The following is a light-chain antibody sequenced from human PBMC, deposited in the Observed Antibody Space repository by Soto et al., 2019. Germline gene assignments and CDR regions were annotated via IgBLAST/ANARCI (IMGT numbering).Light chain of an antibody. CDR1: QGIGNW. Sequence: DIQMTQSPSSLSASVGDRITITCRASQGIGNWLAWYQQKPGKAPKSLIYAASNLQCGVPSRFSGTGSGTDFTLTISSLQAEDFATYYCQQYDSNPLTFGGGTKVEMK. V-gene: IGKV1D-16*01. CDR2: AAS. CDR3: QQYDSNPLT. J-gene: IGKJ4*01.